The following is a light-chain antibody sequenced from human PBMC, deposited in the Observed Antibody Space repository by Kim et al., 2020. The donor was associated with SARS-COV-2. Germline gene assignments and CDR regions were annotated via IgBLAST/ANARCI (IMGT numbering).Light chain of an antibody. CDR1: SSNIGNNT. CDR2: NNN. J-gene: IGLJ2*01. Sequence: GQRVTISCSGSSSNIGNNTVAWYQQVPGAAPKLLIYNNNLWPSGVPDRFSGSKSGTSASLAISGLQSEDEADYYCAAWDDSLNGVVFGGGTQLTVL. CDR3: AAWDDSLNGVV. V-gene: IGLV1-44*01.